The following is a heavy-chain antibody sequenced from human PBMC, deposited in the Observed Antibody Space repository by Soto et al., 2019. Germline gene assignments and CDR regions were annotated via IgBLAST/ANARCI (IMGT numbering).Heavy chain of an antibody. Sequence: KTSETLSLTCTVSGGSISSGDYYWSWIRQPPGKGLEWIGYIYYSGSTYYNPSLKSRVTISVDTSKNQFSLKLSSVTAADTAVYYCARGAYVGLSVHWFDPWGQGTLVTVSS. V-gene: IGHV4-30-4*01. CDR3: ARGAYVGLSVHWFDP. J-gene: IGHJ5*02. CDR2: IYYSGST. CDR1: GGSISSGDYY. D-gene: IGHD3-16*01.